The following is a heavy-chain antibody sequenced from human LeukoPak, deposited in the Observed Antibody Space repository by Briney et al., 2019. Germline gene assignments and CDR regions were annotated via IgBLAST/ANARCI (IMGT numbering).Heavy chain of an antibody. CDR2: IYYSGST. J-gene: IGHJ6*02. CDR1: GGSISGGDYY. D-gene: IGHD3-10*01. CDR3: ARDGSGRGYYYYGMDV. Sequence: PSQTLSLTCTVSGGSISGGDYYWSWIRQPPGKGLEWIGYIYYSGSTYYNPSLKSRVTISADTSKNHFSLNLSSVTAADTAVYYCARDGSGRGYYYYGMDVWGQGTTVTVSS. V-gene: IGHV4-30-4*01.